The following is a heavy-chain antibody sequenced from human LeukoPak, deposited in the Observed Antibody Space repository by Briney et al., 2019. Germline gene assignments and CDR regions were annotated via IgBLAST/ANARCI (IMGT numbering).Heavy chain of an antibody. Sequence: SETLSPTCAVYGGSFSGYYWSWIRQPPGKGLEWIGEINHSGSTNYNPSLKSRVTISVDTSKNQFSLKLSSVTAADTAVYYCARGDYGVFFDYWGQGTLVTVSS. V-gene: IGHV4-34*01. CDR3: ARGDYGVFFDY. D-gene: IGHD4-17*01. J-gene: IGHJ4*02. CDR2: INHSGST. CDR1: GGSFSGYY.